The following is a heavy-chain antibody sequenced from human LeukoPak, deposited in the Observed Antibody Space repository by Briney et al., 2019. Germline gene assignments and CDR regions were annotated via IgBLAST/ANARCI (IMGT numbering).Heavy chain of an antibody. CDR3: ATGGVWGSYRYKSYFDY. J-gene: IGHJ4*02. D-gene: IGHD3-16*02. Sequence: GGSLRLSCAASGFTFSSYAMSWVRQAPGKGLEWVSAISGSGGSTYYADSVKGRFTISRDNSKNTLYLQMNSLRAEDTAVYYCATGGVWGSYRYKSYFDYWGQGTLVTVSS. CDR2: ISGSGGST. CDR1: GFTFSSYA. V-gene: IGHV3-23*01.